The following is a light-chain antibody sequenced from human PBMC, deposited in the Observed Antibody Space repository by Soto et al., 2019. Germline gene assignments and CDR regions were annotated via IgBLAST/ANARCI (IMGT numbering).Light chain of an antibody. CDR1: QSLTTNF. CDR2: GPS. CDR3: HQYSTSQFS. V-gene: IGKV3-20*01. Sequence: EIVLTQSPAFLSLSPGETATLFCRASQSLTTNFLAWYQQKLGQSPRLLMYGPSTRAPGTPNRFSGGGAGTDFTLTIDRVGPEECAVYYCHQYSTSQFSFGGGTKVEI. J-gene: IGKJ4*01.